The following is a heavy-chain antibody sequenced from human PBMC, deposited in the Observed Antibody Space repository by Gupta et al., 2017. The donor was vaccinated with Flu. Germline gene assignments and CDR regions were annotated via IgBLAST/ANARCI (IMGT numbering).Heavy chain of an antibody. CDR1: GFTFSSYA. J-gene: IGHJ6*02. CDR3: AKPTGYSSSWYVRAMDV. Sequence: EVQLLESGGGLVQPGGSLRLSCAASGFTFSSYAMSWVRQAPGKGLEWVSAISGSGGSTYYADSVKGRFTISRDNSKNTLYLQMNSLRAEDTAVYYCAKPTGYSSSWYVRAMDVWGQGTTVTVSS. D-gene: IGHD6-13*01. V-gene: IGHV3-23*01. CDR2: ISGSGGST.